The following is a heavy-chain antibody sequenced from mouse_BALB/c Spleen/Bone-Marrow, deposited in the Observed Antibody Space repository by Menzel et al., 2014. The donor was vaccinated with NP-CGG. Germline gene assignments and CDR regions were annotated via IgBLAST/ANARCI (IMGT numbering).Heavy chain of an antibody. J-gene: IGHJ4*01. CDR1: GFNIKDTY. CDR2: IDPANGNT. Sequence: HLQQSGAELVKPGASVKLSCTASGFNIKDTYMHWVKQRPEQRLERIGRIDPANGNTKYGPKFQGKATITADTEENTAYLQLSSLTSEDTAVYYCARGTPYAMDYWGQGPPVTLSS. D-gene: IGHD2-14*01. V-gene: IGHV14-3*02. CDR3: ARGTPYAMDY.